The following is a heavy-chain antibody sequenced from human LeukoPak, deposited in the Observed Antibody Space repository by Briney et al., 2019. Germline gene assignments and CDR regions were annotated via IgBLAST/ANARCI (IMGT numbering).Heavy chain of an antibody. CDR1: GFTFSSYA. J-gene: IGHJ4*02. CDR2: FSGSGGST. V-gene: IGHV3-23*01. Sequence: PGGSLRLSCAASGFTFSSYAMSWVRQAAGKGLEWVSGFSGSGGSTYYADSVKGRFTISRDNSKNTLYLQMNSLRAEDTAVYYCAKPSGPYSSSWLYFDYWGQGTLVTVSS. D-gene: IGHD6-13*01. CDR3: AKPSGPYSSSWLYFDY.